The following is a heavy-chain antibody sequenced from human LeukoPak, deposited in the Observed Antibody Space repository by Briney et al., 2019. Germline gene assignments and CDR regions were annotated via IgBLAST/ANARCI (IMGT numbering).Heavy chain of an antibody. J-gene: IGHJ4*02. CDR3: ARLAGIAAAGTFDY. CDR1: GGPISSYY. Sequence: SETLSLTCTVSGGPISSYYWSWIRQPAGKGLEWIGRIYTSGSTNYNPSLKSRVTMSVDTSKNQFSLKLSSVTAADTAVYYCARLAGIAAAGTFDYWGQGTLVTVSS. CDR2: IYTSGST. V-gene: IGHV4-4*07. D-gene: IGHD6-13*01.